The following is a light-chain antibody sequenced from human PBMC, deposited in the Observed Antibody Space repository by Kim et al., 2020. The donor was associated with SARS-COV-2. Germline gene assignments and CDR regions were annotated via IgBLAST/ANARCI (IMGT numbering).Light chain of an antibody. CDR2: AAS. J-gene: IGKJ2*01. CDR3: QQSYSTPYT. V-gene: IGKV1-39*01. CDR1: QSISSY. Sequence: DIQMTQSPSSLSASVGDRVTITCRASQSISSYLNWYQQKPGKAPKLLIYAASSLQSGVPSRFSGSGSGTDFTLTISSLQPEDFGTYYCQQSYSTPYTFGQGTKQEI.